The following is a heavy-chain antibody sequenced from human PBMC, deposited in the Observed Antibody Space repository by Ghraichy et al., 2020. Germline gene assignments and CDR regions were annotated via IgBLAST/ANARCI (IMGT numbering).Heavy chain of an antibody. Sequence: GSLRLSCVGSGFTLSGYSMNWVRQAPGKGLEWISYITSSSKFISYADSVKGRFTVSRDSAQNALYLQVKSLRDEDTAVYYCARGSRVVRYYYYDGMDVWGQGTTVTVSS. CDR3: ARGSRVVRYYYYDGMDV. CDR1: GFTLSGYS. V-gene: IGHV3-48*02. D-gene: IGHD2-21*01. CDR2: ITSSSKFI. J-gene: IGHJ6*02.